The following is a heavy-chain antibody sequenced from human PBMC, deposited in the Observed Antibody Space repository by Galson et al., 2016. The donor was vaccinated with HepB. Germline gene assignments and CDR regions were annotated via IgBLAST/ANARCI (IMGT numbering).Heavy chain of an antibody. CDR2: ISSSTIYI. J-gene: IGHJ1*01. CDR3: ATDRRSIFGAVTEYFQH. Sequence: SLRLSCAASGFTFTSYTVNRVRQAPGKGLEWVSSISSSTIYIYYADSGKGRFTISRDNAKNSLYLQMNSLRDEDTAVYYCATDRRSIFGAVTEYFQHWGQGTLVTVSS. CDR1: GFTFTSYT. D-gene: IGHD3-3*01. V-gene: IGHV3-21*01.